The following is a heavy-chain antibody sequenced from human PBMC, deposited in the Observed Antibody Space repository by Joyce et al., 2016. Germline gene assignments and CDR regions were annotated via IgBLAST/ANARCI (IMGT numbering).Heavy chain of an antibody. V-gene: IGHV3-48*01. J-gene: IGHJ4*02. CDR1: GFTFSNYS. D-gene: IGHD3-10*01. CDR2: ISKSGSII. CDR3: VRRTMGY. Sequence: EVQLVESGGGLAQPGGSLRLSCAASGFTFSNYSMNWVRQAPGKGLELVSSISKSGSIIYYADSVKGRFTISRDNAKNSLYLQMNSLRAEDTAVYYCVRRTMGYWGQGALVIVSS.